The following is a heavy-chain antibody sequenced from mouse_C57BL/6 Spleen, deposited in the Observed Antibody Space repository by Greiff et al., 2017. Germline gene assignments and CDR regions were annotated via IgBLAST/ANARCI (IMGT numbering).Heavy chain of an antibody. CDR3: ARRGPYFDY. CDR1: GYTFTGYW. V-gene: IGHV1-9*01. CDR2: ILPGSGST. D-gene: IGHD3-3*01. Sequence: QVQLQQSGAELMKPGASVKLSCKATGYTFTGYWIEWVKQRPGHGLEWIGEILPGSGSTNYNAKFKGKATFTADTSSNTAYMQLSSLTTEDSAIYYCARRGPYFDYWGQGTTRTVSS. J-gene: IGHJ2*01.